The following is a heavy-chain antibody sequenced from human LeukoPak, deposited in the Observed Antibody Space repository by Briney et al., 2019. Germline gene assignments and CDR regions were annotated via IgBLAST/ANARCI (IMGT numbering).Heavy chain of an antibody. J-gene: IGHJ6*03. Sequence: SETLSLTCTVSGGSISSYYWSWIRQPPGKGLGWIGYIYYSGSTNYNPSLKSRVTISVDTSKNQFFLKLSSVTAADTAVYYCARAGGLGYYYYYYMDVWGKGTTVTVSS. CDR2: IYYSGST. V-gene: IGHV4-59*01. CDR1: GGSISSYY. D-gene: IGHD3-16*01. CDR3: ARAGGLGYYYYYYMDV.